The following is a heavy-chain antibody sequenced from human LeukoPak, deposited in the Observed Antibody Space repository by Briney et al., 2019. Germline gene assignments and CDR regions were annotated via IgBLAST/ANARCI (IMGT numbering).Heavy chain of an antibody. CDR1: GFTFSSYA. CDR3: AKDKGWGYSAYDCYGMDV. J-gene: IGHJ6*02. Sequence: GGSLRLSCAASGFTFSSYAMSWIRQAPGKGLEWVSAISGSGSSTYYADSVKGRFTISRDNSKNTLYLQMNSLRAEDTAVYYCAKDKGWGYSAYDCYGMDVWGQGTTVTVSS. V-gene: IGHV3-23*01. D-gene: IGHD1-26*01. CDR2: ISGSGSST.